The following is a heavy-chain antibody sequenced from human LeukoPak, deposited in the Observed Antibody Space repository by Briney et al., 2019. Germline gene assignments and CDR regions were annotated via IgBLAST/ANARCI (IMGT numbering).Heavy chain of an antibody. D-gene: IGHD3-10*01. CDR3: ARGRAGNYYNRNDY. J-gene: IGHJ4*01. CDR1: GFRIRGHW. Sequence: GGSLRLSCAASGFRIRGHWMHWLRQAPGKGLVWVSRISGNGSITADADSVRRRFTISRDNAKNTLYLQMNSLRAEDTAVYYCARGRAGNYYNRNDYGGQGSLVTVSS. V-gene: IGHV3-74*01. CDR2: ISGNGSIT.